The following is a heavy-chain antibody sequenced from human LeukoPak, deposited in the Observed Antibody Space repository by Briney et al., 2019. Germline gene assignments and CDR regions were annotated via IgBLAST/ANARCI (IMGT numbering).Heavy chain of an antibody. CDR1: GGSIRSYY. CDR3: ARLRPDWYFDL. CDR2: IYFSGST. Sequence: KPSETLSLTCSVSGGSIRSYYWSWIRQPPGKGLEWIGYIYFSGSTSYNPSLKSRVTISVDRSKNQFSLKLSSVAAADTAVYYCARLRPDWYFDLWGRGTLVTVSS. J-gene: IGHJ2*01. V-gene: IGHV4-59*01.